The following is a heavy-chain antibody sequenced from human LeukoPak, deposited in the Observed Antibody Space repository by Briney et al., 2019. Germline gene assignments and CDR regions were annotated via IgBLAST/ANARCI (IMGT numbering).Heavy chain of an antibody. V-gene: IGHV1-18*01. D-gene: IGHD1-26*01. J-gene: IGHJ3*02. CDR3: ANQVGPTQAFDI. Sequence: ASVKVSCKASGYTFTNYGISWVRQAPGQGLEWMGWSSTLTGNTNTAQKLQGRVTMTTDTSTSTAYMELRSLRSDDTAMYYCANQVGPTQAFDIWGQGTMVTVSS. CDR2: SSTLTGNT. CDR1: GYTFTNYG.